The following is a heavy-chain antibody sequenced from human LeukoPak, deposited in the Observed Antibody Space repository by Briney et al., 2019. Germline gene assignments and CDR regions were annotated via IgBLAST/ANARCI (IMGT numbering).Heavy chain of an antibody. V-gene: IGHV3-23*01. D-gene: IGHD5-18*01. J-gene: IGHJ1*01. CDR2: ISGSGGST. Sequence: GGSLRLSCAASGFTFSSYAMSWVRQAPEKGLEWVSAISGSGGSTYYADSVKGRFTISRDNSKNTLYLQMNSLRAEDTAVYYCARAGYSMDTEYFQHWGQGTLVTVSS. CDR3: ARAGYSMDTEYFQH. CDR1: GFTFSSYA.